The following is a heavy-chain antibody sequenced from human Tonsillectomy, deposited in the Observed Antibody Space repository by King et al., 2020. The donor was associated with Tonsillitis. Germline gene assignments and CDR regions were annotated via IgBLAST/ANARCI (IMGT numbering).Heavy chain of an antibody. CDR2: IWRDGSNK. CDR3: ARDTSGTHFDY. V-gene: IGHV3-33*01. D-gene: IGHD1-1*01. Sequence: QLVESGGGVVQPGRSLRLSCAASGFTFSRFGVHWVRQAPGKGLEWVAFIWRDGSNKNYADSVKGRFTISRDISKNMLYLQMNSLRAEDTAVYYCARDTSGTHFDYWGQGTLVTVSS. J-gene: IGHJ4*02. CDR1: GFTFSRFG.